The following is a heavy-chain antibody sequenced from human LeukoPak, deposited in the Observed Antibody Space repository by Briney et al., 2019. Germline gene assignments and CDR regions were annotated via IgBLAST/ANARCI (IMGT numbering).Heavy chain of an antibody. D-gene: IGHD5-18*01. CDR3: ARDLSYGYYLGY. J-gene: IGHJ4*02. Sequence: ASVTVSCKASGYTFTSYGISWVRQAPGQGLEWMGWISVHNGNTNYAQKLQGRVTMTTDTSTSTAYMELRSLRSDDTAVYYCARDLSYGYYLGYWGQGTLVTVSS. V-gene: IGHV1-18*04. CDR2: ISVHNGNT. CDR1: GYTFTSYG.